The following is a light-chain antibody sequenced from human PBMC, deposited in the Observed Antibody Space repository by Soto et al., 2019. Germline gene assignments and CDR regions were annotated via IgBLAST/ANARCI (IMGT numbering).Light chain of an antibody. CDR2: DVS. CDR1: SSDVGGYNY. CDR3: SSYTSSSSNV. V-gene: IGLV2-14*01. Sequence: QSALTQPAPVSGSPGQSITISCTGTSSDVGGYNYVSWYQQYPGKAPKLMIFDVSYRPSGVSNRFSGSKSGNTASLTISGLQAEDEADYYCSSYTSSSSNVFGTGTQLTVL. J-gene: IGLJ1*01.